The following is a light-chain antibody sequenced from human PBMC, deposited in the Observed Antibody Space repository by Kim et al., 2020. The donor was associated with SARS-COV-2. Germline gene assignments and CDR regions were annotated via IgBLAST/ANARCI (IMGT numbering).Light chain of an antibody. V-gene: IGKV3-20*01. CDR2: GAS. Sequence: EIVVTQSPGTLSLSPGEGATLSCRTSQTTYSRFLAWYQQKSGQPPSLLIYGASRRATGIPDRFSGSGSGTDFTLTISRLEPEDFAVYFCQHYGTSYYTFGQGTKVDIK. J-gene: IGKJ2*01. CDR1: QTTYSRF. CDR3: QHYGTSYYT.